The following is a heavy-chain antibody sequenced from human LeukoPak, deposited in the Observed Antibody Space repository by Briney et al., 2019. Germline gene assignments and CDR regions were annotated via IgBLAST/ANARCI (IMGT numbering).Heavy chain of an antibody. V-gene: IGHV3-43*02. CDR3: AKGGYGGKKNWFDP. J-gene: IGHJ5*02. CDR1: GFTFDDYA. CDR2: ISGDGGST. D-gene: IGHD4-23*01. Sequence: AGSLRLSCAASGFTFDDYAMHWVRQAPGKGLEWVSLISGDGGSTYYADSVKGRFTISRDNSKNSLYLQMNSLRTEDTALYYCAKGGYGGKKNWFDPWGQGTLVTVSS.